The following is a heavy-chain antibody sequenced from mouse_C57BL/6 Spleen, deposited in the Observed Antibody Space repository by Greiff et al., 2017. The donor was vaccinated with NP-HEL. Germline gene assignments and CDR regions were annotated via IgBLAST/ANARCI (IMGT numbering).Heavy chain of an antibody. CDR2: IDPSDSYT. V-gene: IGHV1-69*01. CDR3: ATFTTVYAMDY. J-gene: IGHJ4*01. D-gene: IGHD1-1*01. CDR1: GYTFTSYW. Sequence: QVQLKQPGAELVMPGASVKLSCKASGYTFTSYWMHWVKQRPGQGLEWIGEIDPSDSYTNYNQKFKGKSTLTVDKSSSTAYMQLSSLTSEDSAVYYCATFTTVYAMDYWGQGTSVTVSS.